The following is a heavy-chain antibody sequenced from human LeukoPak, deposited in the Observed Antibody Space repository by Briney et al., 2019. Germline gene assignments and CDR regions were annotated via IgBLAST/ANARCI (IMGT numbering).Heavy chain of an antibody. CDR3: ARHTGYYLTDAFNM. Sequence: SETLSLTCTVSVASISSSTYYCGWIRQPPGKGLEWIGSIYYRGNTYYNPSLKSRVTISVDTSKNQFSLKLSSVTAADTAVYYCARHTGYYLTDAFNMWGQGTMVTVSS. D-gene: IGHD3-9*01. CDR2: IYYRGNT. J-gene: IGHJ3*02. V-gene: IGHV4-39*01. CDR1: VASISSSTYY.